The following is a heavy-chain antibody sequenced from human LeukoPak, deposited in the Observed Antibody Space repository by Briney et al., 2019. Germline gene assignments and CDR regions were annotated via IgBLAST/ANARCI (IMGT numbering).Heavy chain of an antibody. CDR1: GFTSSSYG. Sequence: GGSLRLSCAASGFTSSSYGMHWVRQAPGKGLEWMAVISHDGNKKYYGDSLKGRFTVFRDNSENTVYLQMNSLRGEDTAVYYCAKDLRAVDSPIVAYFYGMDVWGQGTTVTVSS. J-gene: IGHJ6*02. CDR3: AKDLRAVDSPIVAYFYGMDV. D-gene: IGHD5-18*01. CDR2: ISHDGNKK. V-gene: IGHV3-30*18.